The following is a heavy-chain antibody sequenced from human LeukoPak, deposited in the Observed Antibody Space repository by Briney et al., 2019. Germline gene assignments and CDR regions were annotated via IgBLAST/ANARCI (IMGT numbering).Heavy chain of an antibody. CDR1: GYTFTSYD. V-gene: IGHV1-8*01. J-gene: IGHJ5*02. D-gene: IGHD2-2*01. Sequence: ASVKVSCKASGYTFTSYDINWVRQATGQGLEWMGWMNPNSGNTGYAQKFQGRVTMTRNNSISTAYMELSSLRSEDTAVYYCARVVTPRYCSSTSCYWKGWFDPWGQGTLVTVSS. CDR2: MNPNSGNT. CDR3: ARVVTPRYCSSTSCYWKGWFDP.